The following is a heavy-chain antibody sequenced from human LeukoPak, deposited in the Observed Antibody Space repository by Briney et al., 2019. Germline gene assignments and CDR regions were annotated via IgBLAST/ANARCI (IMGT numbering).Heavy chain of an antibody. CDR2: IFTSGIT. D-gene: IGHD3-10*01. CDR3: ARESSGNYYNPLGYMDV. Sequence: ETLSLTCAVSGGSISIYYWNWIRQPAGKGLEWIGRIFTSGITNYDPSLKSRVTMSGDTSKNQFSLNLSSVTAADTAVYYCARESSGNYYNPLGYMDVWGKGTTVTVSS. CDR1: GGSISIYY. V-gene: IGHV4-4*07. J-gene: IGHJ6*03.